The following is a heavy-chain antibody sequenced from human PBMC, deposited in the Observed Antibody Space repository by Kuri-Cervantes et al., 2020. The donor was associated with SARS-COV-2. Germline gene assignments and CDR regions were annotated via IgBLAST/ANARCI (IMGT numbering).Heavy chain of an antibody. CDR2: VSYDGSNT. CDR1: GFTFSSYS. V-gene: IGHV3-30*04. J-gene: IGHJ4*02. D-gene: IGHD2/OR15-2a*01. Sequence: GESLKISCAASGFTFSSYSMHWVRQAPGKGLEWVAVVSYDGSNTYYSDSVRGRFTISRDNSNNALYVQMNSLRAEDTAVYYCVKDSRVYYFDYWGQGTLVTVSS. CDR3: VKDSRVYYFDY.